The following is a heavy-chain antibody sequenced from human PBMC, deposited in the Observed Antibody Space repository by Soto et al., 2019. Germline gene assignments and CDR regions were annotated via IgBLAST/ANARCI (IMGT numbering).Heavy chain of an antibody. CDR2: INPNSGGT. V-gene: IGHV1-2*04. CDR3: ARANCSGGSCPHAFDY. D-gene: IGHD2-15*01. CDR1: GGTFSSYT. J-gene: IGHJ4*02. Sequence: ASVKVSCKASGGTFSSYTISWVRQAPGQGLEWMGWINPNSGGTNYAQKFQGWVTMTRDTSISTAYMELSRLRSDDTAVYYCARANCSGGSCPHAFDYWGQGTLVTVSS.